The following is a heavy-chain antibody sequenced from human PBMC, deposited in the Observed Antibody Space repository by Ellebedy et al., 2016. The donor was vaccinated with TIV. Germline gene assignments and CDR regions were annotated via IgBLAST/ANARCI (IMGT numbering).Heavy chain of an antibody. V-gene: IGHV1-8*02. CDR2: MNPNSGNT. D-gene: IGHD3-16*02. Sequence: AASVKVSCKASGGTFSSYAINWVRQATGQGLEWMGWMNPNSGNTEYAQKFQGRVTMTRNTSITTAFMELSSLRSEDTAVYYCARGHFMITFGGVIMDVWGQGTTVTVSS. J-gene: IGHJ6*02. CDR1: GGTFSSYA. CDR3: ARGHFMITFGGVIMDV.